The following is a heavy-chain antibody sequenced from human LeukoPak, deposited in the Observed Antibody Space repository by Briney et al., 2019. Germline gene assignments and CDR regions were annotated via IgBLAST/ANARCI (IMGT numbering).Heavy chain of an antibody. Sequence: SETLSLTCTVSGGSISSYYWSWIRQPPGKGLEWIGYIYTSGSTNYNPSLKSRVTISVDTSKKQFSLKLSSVTAADTAVYYCARQGYSGYDAYYYYMDVWGKGTTVTVSS. CDR1: GGSISSYY. V-gene: IGHV4-4*09. CDR2: IYTSGST. D-gene: IGHD5-12*01. J-gene: IGHJ6*03. CDR3: ARQGYSGYDAYYYYMDV.